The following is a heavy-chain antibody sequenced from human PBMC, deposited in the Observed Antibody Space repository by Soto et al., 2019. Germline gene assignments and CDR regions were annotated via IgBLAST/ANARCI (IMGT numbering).Heavy chain of an antibody. V-gene: IGHV4-30-4*01. Sequence: QVQLQESGPGLVKPSQTLSLTCTVSGGSISSGVYYWSWIRQPPGKGLEWIGYIYYSGSTYYNPSLKSRVTISVDTSKNQFSLKLSSVTAADTAVYYCARVAIVLVPAATAPNWFDPWGQGTLVTVSS. D-gene: IGHD2-2*01. CDR2: IYYSGST. J-gene: IGHJ5*02. CDR3: ARVAIVLVPAATAPNWFDP. CDR1: GGSISSGVYY.